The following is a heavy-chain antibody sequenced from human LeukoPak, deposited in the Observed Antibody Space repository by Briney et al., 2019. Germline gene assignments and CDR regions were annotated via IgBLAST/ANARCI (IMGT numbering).Heavy chain of an antibody. V-gene: IGHV1-46*03. Sequence: ASVKVSCKASGYTFTSYHMHWVRQAPGQGLEWMGIINPSGGTTNYAQKLQGRVTMTTDTSTSTAYMELRSLRSDDTAVYYCAKATTYYYYMDVWGKGTTVTVSS. CDR3: AKATTYYYYMDV. J-gene: IGHJ6*03. D-gene: IGHD1-7*01. CDR1: GYTFTSYH. CDR2: INPSGGTT.